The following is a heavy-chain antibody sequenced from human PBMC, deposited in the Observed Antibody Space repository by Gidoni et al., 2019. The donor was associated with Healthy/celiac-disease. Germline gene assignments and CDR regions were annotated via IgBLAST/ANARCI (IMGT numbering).Heavy chain of an antibody. V-gene: IGHV3-30*04. CDR3: ARDGIAARTAVYYYYYGMDV. Sequence: QVQLVESGGGVVQPGRSLGLSCAASGFTFRRHAMHWVRQAPGKGLEWLAVISDDGSNKYYADSVKGRFTISRDNSKNTLYLQMNSLRAEDTAVYYCARDGIAARTAVYYYYYGMDVWGQGTTVTVSS. CDR2: ISDDGSNK. J-gene: IGHJ6*02. D-gene: IGHD6-6*01. CDR1: GFTFRRHA.